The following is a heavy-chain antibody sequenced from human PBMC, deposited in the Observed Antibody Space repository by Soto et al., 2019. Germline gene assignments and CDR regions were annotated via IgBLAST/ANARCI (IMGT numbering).Heavy chain of an antibody. D-gene: IGHD3-22*01. CDR1: GYTFTSYY. V-gene: IGHV1-46*01. CDR2: INPSGGST. J-gene: IGHJ4*02. Sequence: GASVKVSCKASGYTFTSYYMHWVRQAPGQGLEWMGIINPSGGSTSYAQKFQGRVTMTRETCTSTGYMELSSLRYEEKAVYYCARETNHSIITYYYDSSGYPLDYWGQGTMVTVSS. CDR3: ARETNHSIITYYYDSSGYPLDY.